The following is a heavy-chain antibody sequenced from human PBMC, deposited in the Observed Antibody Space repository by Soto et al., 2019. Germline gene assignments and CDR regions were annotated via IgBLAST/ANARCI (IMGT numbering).Heavy chain of an antibody. V-gene: IGHV4-39*01. D-gene: IGHD1-26*01. Sequence: QLQLQESGPGLVKPSETLSLTCTVSGGSISSGSYYWGWIRQPPGKGLEWIGSIYYSGSTYYNPSLTSRVTISVDTPNNQFFLKLTSVTATDTSVYYCARHIFGRLATPEYWGQGTLVTVSS. CDR3: ARHIFGRLATPEY. CDR1: GGSISSGSYY. J-gene: IGHJ4*02. CDR2: IYYSGST.